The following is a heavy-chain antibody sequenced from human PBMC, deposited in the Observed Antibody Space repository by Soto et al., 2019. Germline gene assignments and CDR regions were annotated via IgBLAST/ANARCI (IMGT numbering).Heavy chain of an antibody. J-gene: IGHJ4*02. CDR1: GGSISSNNW. Sequence: QVQLQESGPGLVKTSGTLSLTCAVSGGSISSNNWWSWVRQPPGKGLEWIGEIYHSGSTNYNPSLKSRRTISLDKSKNQFSLSLSSVTAADTAVYYCARASGYSYGYDDFFDNWGQGTLANVSS. D-gene: IGHD5-18*01. V-gene: IGHV4-4*02. CDR2: IYHSGST. CDR3: ARASGYSYGYDDFFDN.